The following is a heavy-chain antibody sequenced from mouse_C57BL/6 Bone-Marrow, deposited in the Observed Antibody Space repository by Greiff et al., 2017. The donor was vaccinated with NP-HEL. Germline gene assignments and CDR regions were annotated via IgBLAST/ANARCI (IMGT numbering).Heavy chain of an antibody. D-gene: IGHD4-1*01. CDR3: ATGPLYYFDY. CDR1: GYPFTSYW. CDR2: INPNSGST. Sequence: QVQLQQPGAELVKPGASVKLSCKASGYPFTSYWMHWVKQRPGQGLEWIGMINPNSGSTNYNEKFKSKATLTVDKSSSTAYMQLSSLTSEDSAVYYFATGPLYYFDYWGQGTTLTVSS. J-gene: IGHJ2*01. V-gene: IGHV1-64*01.